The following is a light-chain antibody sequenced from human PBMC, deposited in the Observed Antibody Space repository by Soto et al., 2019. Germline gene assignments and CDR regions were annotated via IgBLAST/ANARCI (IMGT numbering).Light chain of an antibody. Sequence: QSVLTQPASVSGSPGQSITISCTGATSDVGGYNYVSWYQQQPGKAPKFMIYDVSNRPSRVSNRFSGSKSGNTASLTISGLQAEDEADYYCCSYTTSNTRQIVFGTGTKVTVL. CDR2: DVS. CDR1: TSDVGGYNY. CDR3: CSYTTSNTRQIV. V-gene: IGLV2-14*01. J-gene: IGLJ1*01.